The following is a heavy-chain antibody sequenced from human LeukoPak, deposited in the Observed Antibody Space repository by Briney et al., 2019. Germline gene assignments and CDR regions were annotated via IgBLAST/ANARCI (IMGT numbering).Heavy chain of an antibody. V-gene: IGHV4-59*12. CDR1: GGSISSYY. J-gene: IGHJ5*02. Sequence: SETLSLTCTVSGGSISSYYWSWIRQPPGKGLEWVGSISYSGSTYYNPSLKSRVTISVDTSKNQFSLKLSSVTAADTAVYFCARDGITMVRGVIGGFDPWGQGTLVTVSS. D-gene: IGHD3-10*01. CDR2: ISYSGST. CDR3: ARDGITMVRGVIGGFDP.